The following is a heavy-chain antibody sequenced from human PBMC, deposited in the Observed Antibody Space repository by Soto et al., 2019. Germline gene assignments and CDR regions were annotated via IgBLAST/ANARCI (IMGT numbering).Heavy chain of an antibody. CDR1: GGTFXSYT. D-gene: IGHD6-6*01. J-gene: IGHJ4*02. V-gene: IGHV1-69*08. Sequence: QVQLVQSGAEVKKPGSSVKVSCKASGGTFXSYTISWVRQAPGQGLEWMGRIIPILGIANYAQKFQGRVTITADKSTSTAYMELSRLRSEDTAVYYCARERGSSSSGRTKFDYWGQGTLVTVSS. CDR3: ARERGSSSSGRTKFDY. CDR2: IIPILGIA.